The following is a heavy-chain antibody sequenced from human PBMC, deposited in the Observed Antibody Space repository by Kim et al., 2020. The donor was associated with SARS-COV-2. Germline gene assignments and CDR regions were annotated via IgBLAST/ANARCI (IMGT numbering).Heavy chain of an antibody. Sequence: YAAPVKGRFTISRDDSKNTLYLQMNSLKTEDTAVYYCTTDDLLWFGEAMIWGQGTLVTVSS. V-gene: IGHV3-15*01. D-gene: IGHD3-10*01. CDR3: TTDDLLWFGEAMI. J-gene: IGHJ4*02.